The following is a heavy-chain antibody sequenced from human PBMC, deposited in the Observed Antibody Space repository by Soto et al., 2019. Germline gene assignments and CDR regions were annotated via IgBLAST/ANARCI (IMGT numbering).Heavy chain of an antibody. CDR1: GFTFTYAW. Sequence: EVQLVESGGGLLKPGGSLRLSCAASGFTFTYAWMDWVRQAPGKGREWVGRIKSKTDGATTDYAAPVKGRFSISRDDSKNTLYLQMNSLKTEDTGVYYCATVHTTVTFDSWGHGTLVTVSS. CDR3: ATVHTTVTFDS. D-gene: IGHD4-17*01. CDR2: IKSKTDGATT. V-gene: IGHV3-15*07. J-gene: IGHJ4*01.